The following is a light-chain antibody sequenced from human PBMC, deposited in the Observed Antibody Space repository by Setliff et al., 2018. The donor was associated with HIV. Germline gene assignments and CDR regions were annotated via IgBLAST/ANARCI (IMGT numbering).Light chain of an antibody. Sequence: QSALTQPASVSGSRGQSITISCTGTSSDVGAYNFVSWYQQHPGKAPKLIIYDVSKRPSGVPDRFSGSKSGDTASLTISGLLSEDEADYFCCSYAGTYTYIFGTGTKVTVL. V-gene: IGLV2-11*01. J-gene: IGLJ1*01. CDR2: DVS. CDR1: SSDVGAYNF. CDR3: CSYAGTYTYI.